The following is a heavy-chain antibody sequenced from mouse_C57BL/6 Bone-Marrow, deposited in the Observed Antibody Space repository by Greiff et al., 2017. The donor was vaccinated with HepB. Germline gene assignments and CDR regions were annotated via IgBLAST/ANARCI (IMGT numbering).Heavy chain of an antibody. J-gene: IGHJ4*01. V-gene: IGHV5-4*01. CDR3: ARDSGDGYYDAMTT. CDR2: ISDGGSYT. D-gene: IGHD2-3*01. Sequence: EVQRVESGGGLVKPGGSLKLSCAASGFTFSSYAMSWVRQTPEKRLEWVATISDGGSYTYYPDNVKGRFTISRDNAKNNLYLQMSHLKSEDTAMYYCARDSGDGYYDAMTTGVKEPQSPSPQ. CDR1: GFTFSSYA.